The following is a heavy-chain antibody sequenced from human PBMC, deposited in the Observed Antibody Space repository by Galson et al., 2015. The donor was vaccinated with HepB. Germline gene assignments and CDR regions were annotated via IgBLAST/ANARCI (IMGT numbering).Heavy chain of an antibody. Sequence: SVKVSCKASGYTFTSYDIHWVRQATGQGLEWMGWMNPNSGKTDYAQKLQGRVTMTRDTSISTAYMELSSLRSEDTAVYYCAMVRGVILHNWFDSWGQGTLVTVSS. CDR3: AMVRGVILHNWFDS. CDR2: MNPNSGKT. V-gene: IGHV1-8*01. D-gene: IGHD3-10*01. CDR1: GYTFTSYD. J-gene: IGHJ5*01.